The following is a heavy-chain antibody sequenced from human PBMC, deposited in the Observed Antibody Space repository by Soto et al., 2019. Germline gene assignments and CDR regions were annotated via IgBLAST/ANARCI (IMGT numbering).Heavy chain of an antibody. Sequence: GGSLRLSCAASGFMFSDYAMDWVRQAPGKGLEWVSYFSRTDNTVQYADSVKGRFIISRDNAKSTLYLQMNSLRAEDTAVYYCATLNSFGSDYWGQGTLVTAPQ. D-gene: IGHD5-18*01. CDR1: GFMFSDYA. CDR3: ATLNSFGSDY. V-gene: IGHV3-48*03. CDR2: FSRTDNTV. J-gene: IGHJ4*02.